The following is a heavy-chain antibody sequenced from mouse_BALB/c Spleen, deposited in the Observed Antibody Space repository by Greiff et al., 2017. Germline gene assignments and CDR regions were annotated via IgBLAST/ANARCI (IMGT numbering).Heavy chain of an antibody. CDR3: ARTAIYYGYDGGGMDY. Sequence: VQLQQSGPELVKPGASVKMSCKASGYTFTSYVMHWVKQKPGQGLEWIGYINPYNDGTKYNEKFKGKATLTSDKSSSTAYMELSSLTSEDSAVYYCARTAIYYGYDGGGMDYWGQGTSVTVSS. J-gene: IGHJ4*01. CDR2: INPYNDGT. V-gene: IGHV1-14*01. CDR1: GYTFTSYV. D-gene: IGHD2-2*01.